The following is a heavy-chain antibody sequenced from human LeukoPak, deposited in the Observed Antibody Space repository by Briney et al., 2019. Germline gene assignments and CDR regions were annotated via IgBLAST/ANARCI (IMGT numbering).Heavy chain of an antibody. D-gene: IGHD2-15*01. CDR1: GYTFTSYA. V-gene: IGHV7-4-1*02. J-gene: IGHJ6*03. Sequence: ASVKVSCKASGYTFTSYAMNWVRQAPGQGLEWMGWINTNTGNPTYAQGFTGQFVFSLDTSVSTAYLQISSLKAEDTAVYYCAREYWNCSGGSCTYFYSHMDVWGKGTTVTVSS. CDR3: AREYWNCSGGSCTYFYSHMDV. CDR2: INTNTGNP.